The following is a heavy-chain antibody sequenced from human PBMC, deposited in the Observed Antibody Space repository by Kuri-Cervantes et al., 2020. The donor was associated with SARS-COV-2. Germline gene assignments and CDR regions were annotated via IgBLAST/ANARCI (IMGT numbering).Heavy chain of an antibody. CDR1: GYTFTSYG. CDR3: VRGFEAVPTFRGGDC. J-gene: IGHJ4*02. Sequence: ASVKVSCKASGYTFTSYGISWVRQAPGQGLEWMGWISAYNGNTNYAQKLQGRVTMTTDTSTSTAYMELRSLRSDDTAVYFCVRGFEAVPTFRGGDCWGQGTLVTVSS. CDR2: ISAYNGNT. D-gene: IGHD6-19*01. V-gene: IGHV1-18*01.